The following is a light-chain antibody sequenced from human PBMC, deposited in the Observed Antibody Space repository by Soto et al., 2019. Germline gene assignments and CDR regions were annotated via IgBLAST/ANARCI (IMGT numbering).Light chain of an antibody. J-gene: IGKJ1*01. CDR1: QGISNY. V-gene: IGKV1-27*01. Sequence: DIQMTQSPSSLSASVGDRVTITCRASQGISNYLAWYQQKPGKVPKLLIYAASTLQSGVPSRFSGSGSGTDVTLTISSLQPEDVATYYGQQYNSAPPWTFGQGTKVEIK. CDR2: AAS. CDR3: QQYNSAPPWT.